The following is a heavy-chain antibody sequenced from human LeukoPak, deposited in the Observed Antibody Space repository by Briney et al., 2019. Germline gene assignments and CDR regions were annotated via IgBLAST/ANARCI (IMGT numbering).Heavy chain of an antibody. CDR2: INQNGVEM. CDR3: ARDFGSAAAIYEY. J-gene: IGHJ4*02. CDR1: GFTFTNYW. V-gene: IGHV3-7*01. Sequence: PGGSLRLPCATSGFTFTNYWMTWVRQAPGKGLEWVADINQNGVEMYYVESVKGRFTISRDSGRNSLFLQMNSLRAEDTAVYYCARDFGSAAAIYEYWGQGTLVTVSS. D-gene: IGHD6-13*01.